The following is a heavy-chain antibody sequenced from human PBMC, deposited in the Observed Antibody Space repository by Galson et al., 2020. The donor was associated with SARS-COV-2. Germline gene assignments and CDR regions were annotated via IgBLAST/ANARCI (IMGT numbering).Heavy chain of an antibody. V-gene: IGHV3-21*01. CDR2: ISSSSSYI. J-gene: IGHJ6*03. Sequence: KIGESLKISCAASGFTFSSYSMNWVRQAPGKGLEWVSSISSSSSYIYYADSVKGRFTISRDNAKNSLYLQMNSLRAEDTAVYYCARAHGYYYYYMDVWGKGTTVTVSS. CDR1: GFTFSSYS. CDR3: ARAHGYYYYYMDV.